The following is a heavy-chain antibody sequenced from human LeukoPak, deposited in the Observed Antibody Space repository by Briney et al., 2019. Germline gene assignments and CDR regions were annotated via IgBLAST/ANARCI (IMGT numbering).Heavy chain of an antibody. Sequence: GGSLRLSCAASGFTFSDYWMHWVRQVPGKGLVCVSRINTDGSMTHYADSVKSRFTVSRDNAKNTLYLQMNSLRVEDMAVYYCARIIVGATGIDYWGQGTLVTVSS. CDR1: GFTFSDYW. J-gene: IGHJ4*02. V-gene: IGHV3-74*01. CDR2: INTDGSMT. CDR3: ARIIVGATGIDY. D-gene: IGHD1-26*01.